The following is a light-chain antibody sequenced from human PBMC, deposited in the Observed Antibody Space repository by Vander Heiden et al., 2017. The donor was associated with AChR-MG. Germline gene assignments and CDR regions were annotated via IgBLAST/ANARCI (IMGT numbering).Light chain of an antibody. V-gene: IGKV1-39*01. CDR3: QQTYTTLWM. J-gene: IGKJ1*01. Sequence: DILITQSPSSLSASVGDRVTITCRAGQNITTYFNWYQHKPGKAPYLLIYAASTLQSGVPSRFSGTGSGTDFTLTISSLQPEDFATYYCQQTYTTLWMFGQGTRV. CDR1: QNITTY. CDR2: AAS.